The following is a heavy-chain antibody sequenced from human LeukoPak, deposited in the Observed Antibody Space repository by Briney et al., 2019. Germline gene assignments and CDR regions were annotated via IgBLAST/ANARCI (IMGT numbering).Heavy chain of an antibody. D-gene: IGHD1-7*01. CDR2: IYYSGST. V-gene: IGHV4-59*01. CDR3: ARALGTA. J-gene: IGHJ2*01. CDR1: AGSISSYY. Sequence: SETLSLTCTVSAGSISSYYWSWIRPPPRKGLEWIGYIYYSGSTNDNPSLKSRVTISVDTSKNQFSLKLSSVTAADTAVDYCARALGTAWGRGTLVSVSS.